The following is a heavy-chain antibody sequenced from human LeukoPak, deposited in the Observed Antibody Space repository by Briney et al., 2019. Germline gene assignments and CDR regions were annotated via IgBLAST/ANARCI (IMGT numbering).Heavy chain of an antibody. CDR1: GYTFTSYD. CDR3: ARGIPAAAGGNWFDP. CDR2: MNPNSGNT. D-gene: IGHD6-25*01. V-gene: IGHV1-8*01. J-gene: IGHJ5*02. Sequence: ASVRVSCKASGYTFTSYDIDWVRQANGQGLEWMGWMNPNSGNTDYAQKFQGRVTMTSDTSISTAYMELSSLRSEDTAVYYCARGIPAAAGGNWFDPWGQGTLVTVSS.